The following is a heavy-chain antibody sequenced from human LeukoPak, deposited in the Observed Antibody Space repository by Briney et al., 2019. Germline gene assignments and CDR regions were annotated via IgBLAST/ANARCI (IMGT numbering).Heavy chain of an antibody. Sequence: ASVKVSCKASGYTFTSYYMHWVRQAPGQGLEWVGIINPSGGNTGYAQKFQGRVTMTRNTSISTAYMELSSLRSEDTAVYYCARGSYYDFWSGYYSYYYYMDVWGKGTTVTVSS. CDR3: ARGSYYDFWSGYYSYYYYMDV. CDR2: INPSGGNT. CDR1: GYTFTSYY. J-gene: IGHJ6*03. V-gene: IGHV1-46*01. D-gene: IGHD3-3*01.